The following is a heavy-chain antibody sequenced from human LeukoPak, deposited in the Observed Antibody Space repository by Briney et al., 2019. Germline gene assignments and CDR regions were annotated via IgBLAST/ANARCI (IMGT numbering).Heavy chain of an antibody. D-gene: IGHD6-19*01. V-gene: IGHV3-49*03. CDR3: TRAYSSGWYWVGY. CDR2: IRSKAYGGTT. CDR1: GFTFGDYA. Sequence: GGSLRLSCTASGFTFGDYAMSWFRQAPGKGLEWVGFIRSKAYGGTTEYAASVKGRFTISRDDPKSIAYLQMNSLKTEDTAVYYCTRAYSSGWYWVGYWGQGTLVTVSS. J-gene: IGHJ4*02.